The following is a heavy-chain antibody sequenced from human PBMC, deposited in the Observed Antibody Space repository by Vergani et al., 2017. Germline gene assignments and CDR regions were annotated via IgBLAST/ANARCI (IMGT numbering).Heavy chain of an antibody. J-gene: IGHJ6*02. CDR3: ARDPDIVVVPAAPYYYYYYGMDV. CDR2: INPSGGST. Sequence: QVQLVQSGAEVKTPGASVKVSCKASGYTFTSYYMHWVRPAPGQGLEWMGIINPSGGSTNYAQKFQGRVTMTTDTSTSTAYMELRSLRSDDTAVYYCARDPDIVVVPAAPYYYYYYGMDVWGQGTTVTVS. CDR1: GYTFTSYY. V-gene: IGHV1-46*01. D-gene: IGHD2-2*01.